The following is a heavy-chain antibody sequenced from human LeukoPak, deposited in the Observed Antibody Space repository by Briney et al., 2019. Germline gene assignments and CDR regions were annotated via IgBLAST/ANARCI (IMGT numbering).Heavy chain of an antibody. Sequence: LSQTLSLTCTVSGASMASGGHYWGWIRQHPEKGLEWIGYVHHSGSTHYDPSLKSRVSISIDTSRNQFSMKLSSVTAADTAVYFCARVLNYYDNSGYYYYFDYWGQGTLVTVSS. CDR3: ARVLNYYDNSGYYYYFDY. D-gene: IGHD3-22*01. J-gene: IGHJ4*02. CDR2: VHHSGST. V-gene: IGHV4-31*03. CDR1: GASMASGGHY.